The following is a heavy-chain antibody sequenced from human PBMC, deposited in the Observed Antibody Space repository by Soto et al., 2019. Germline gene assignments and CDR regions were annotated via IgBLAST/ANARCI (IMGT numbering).Heavy chain of an antibody. Sequence: SETLSLTCTFSGGSISSGDYYWSWIRQPPGKGLEWIGYIYYSGSTYYNPSLKSRVTISVDTSKNQFSLKLTSVTAADTAVYYCARDAIFGVVTYFDYWGRGTLVTVSS. V-gene: IGHV4-30-4*01. CDR1: GGSISSGDYY. CDR3: ARDAIFGVVTYFDY. J-gene: IGHJ4*02. CDR2: IYYSGST. D-gene: IGHD3-3*01.